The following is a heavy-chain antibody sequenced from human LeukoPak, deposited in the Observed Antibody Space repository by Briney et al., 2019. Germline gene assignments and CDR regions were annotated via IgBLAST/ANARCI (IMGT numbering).Heavy chain of an antibody. J-gene: IGHJ4*02. D-gene: IGHD6-13*01. Sequence: SETLSLTCTVSGGSISSYYWSWIRQPLGKGLEWIGYIYYGGTTNYNPSLKSRVTISVDTSKNQFSLKLSSVTAAGTAVYYCAGGVYIAAAQYGYWGQGTLVTVSS. CDR3: AGGVYIAAAQYGY. V-gene: IGHV4-59*01. CDR2: IYYGGTT. CDR1: GGSISSYY.